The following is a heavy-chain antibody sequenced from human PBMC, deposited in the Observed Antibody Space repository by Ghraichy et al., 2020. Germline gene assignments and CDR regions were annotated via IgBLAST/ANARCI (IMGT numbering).Heavy chain of an antibody. CDR1: GHTLKRYG. Sequence: ASVKVSCKASGHTLKRYGISWVRQAPGQGLQWMGWISAYSGNTKYARQFQGRATMTTDTSTGTAYMELGSLTSDDTAMYYCASFTMISENYYFAMDVWGQGTPVTVS. CDR3: ASFTMISENYYFAMDV. J-gene: IGHJ6*02. D-gene: IGHD3-3*01. V-gene: IGHV1-18*01. CDR2: ISAYSGNT.